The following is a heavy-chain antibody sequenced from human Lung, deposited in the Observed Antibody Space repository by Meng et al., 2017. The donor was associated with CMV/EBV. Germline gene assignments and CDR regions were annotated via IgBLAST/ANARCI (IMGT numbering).Heavy chain of an antibody. CDR1: GFSLTTNGVG. Sequence: QITLKESGPTLVKPTQTLTLTCTFSGFSLTTNGVGVGWIRQPPGKALEWLALIYWDDDKRYNPSLDHRLTITKDTSKNQVVLTMTNVDPEDTATYYCARRHLWPEEGVGWFDPWGQGTLVTVSS. D-gene: IGHD3-10*01. V-gene: IGHV2-5*02. CDR2: IYWDDDK. CDR3: ARRHLWPEEGVGWFDP. J-gene: IGHJ5*02.